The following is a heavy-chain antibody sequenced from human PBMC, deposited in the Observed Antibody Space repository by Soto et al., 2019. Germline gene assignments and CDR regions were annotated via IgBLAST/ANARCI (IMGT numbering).Heavy chain of an antibody. CDR2: IYPSDSDT. J-gene: IGHJ4*02. V-gene: IGHV5-51*01. CDR3: ARGGVSTRTFDY. CDR1: GYNFAGYW. Sequence: GESMKISCKGSGYNFAGYWIAWVRQMPGKGLELMGIIYPSDSDTRYRPSFQGQVTISADKSISSAYLQWSSLRASDTAMYYCARGGVSTRTFDYWGEGTPVTVS. D-gene: IGHD3-3*01.